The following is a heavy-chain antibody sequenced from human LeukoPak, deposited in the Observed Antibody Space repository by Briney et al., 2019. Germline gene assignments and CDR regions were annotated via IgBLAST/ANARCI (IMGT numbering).Heavy chain of an antibody. CDR1: GYSISSGYY. Sequence: PSETLSLTCTVSGYSISSGYYWGWIRQPPRKGLEWIGSIYHSGSTYYNPSLKSRVTISVDTSKNQFSLKLSSMTAADTGVYYCARSSSGYPHWGQGTLVTVSS. J-gene: IGHJ4*02. CDR3: ARSSSGYPH. V-gene: IGHV4-38-2*02. D-gene: IGHD3-22*01. CDR2: IYHSGST.